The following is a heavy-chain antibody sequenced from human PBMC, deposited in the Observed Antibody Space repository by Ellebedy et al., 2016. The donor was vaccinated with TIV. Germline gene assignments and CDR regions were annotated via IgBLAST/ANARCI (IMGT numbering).Heavy chain of an antibody. V-gene: IGHV3-7*01. CDR1: GFTFSSYW. J-gene: IGHJ6*02. CDR2: IKQDGSEK. CDR3: ARSRDFDWLTHREYGMDV. Sequence: GESLKISXAASGFTFSSYWMSWVRQAPGKGLEWVANIKQDGSEKYYVDSVKGRFTISRDNAKNSLYLQMNSLRAEDTAVYYCARSRDFDWLTHREYGMDVWGQGTTVTVSS. D-gene: IGHD3-9*01.